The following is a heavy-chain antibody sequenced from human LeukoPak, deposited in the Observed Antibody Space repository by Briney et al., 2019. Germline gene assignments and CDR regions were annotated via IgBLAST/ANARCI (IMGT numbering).Heavy chain of an antibody. CDR2: INHSGST. Sequence: SETLSLTCAVYGGSFSDYYWSWIRQPPGKGLEWIGEINHSGSTNYNPSLKSRVTISVDTSKNQFSLNLSSVTAADTAVYYCARHRKRSSGYFGSGHDGFDIWGQGTMATVSS. V-gene: IGHV4-34*01. D-gene: IGHD3-22*01. CDR1: GGSFSDYY. CDR3: ARHRKRSSGYFGSGHDGFDI. J-gene: IGHJ3*02.